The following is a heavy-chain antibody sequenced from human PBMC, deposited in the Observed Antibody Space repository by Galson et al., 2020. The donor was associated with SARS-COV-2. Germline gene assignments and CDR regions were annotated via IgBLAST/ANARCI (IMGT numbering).Heavy chain of an antibody. V-gene: IGHV3-23*01. Sequence: GGSLRLSCAASGLIFSNYAMTWVRQAPGEGLECVSVISSSGDSTYYADSVRGRFTISRDNSKKLLFLQMNSLRVEDTAVYYCVRGGSRYFDNCFDPWGQGTLVAVSS. D-gene: IGHD6-13*01. CDR2: ISSSGDST. CDR1: GLIFSNYA. CDR3: VRGGSRYFDNCFDP. J-gene: IGHJ5*02.